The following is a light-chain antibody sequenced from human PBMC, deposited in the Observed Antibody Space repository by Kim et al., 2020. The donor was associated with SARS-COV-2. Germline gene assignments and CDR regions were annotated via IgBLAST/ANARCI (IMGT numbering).Light chain of an antibody. J-gene: IGLJ2*01. Sequence: SVALGQTARITWEGNNIGRKSVHWYQQRPGQAPVLVISRNNNRPSEIPERFSGSNSGDTATLTISRTQAGDEADYYCQIWDIDTVFGGGTQLTVL. V-gene: IGLV3-9*01. CDR2: RNN. CDR3: QIWDIDTV. CDR1: NIGRKS.